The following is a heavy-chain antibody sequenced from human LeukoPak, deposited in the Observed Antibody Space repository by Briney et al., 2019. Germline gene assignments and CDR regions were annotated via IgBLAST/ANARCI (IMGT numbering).Heavy chain of an antibody. D-gene: IGHD4-17*01. CDR2: ISSSSSYI. CDR1: GFTFSSYS. J-gene: IGHJ3*02. CDR3: ARVTVPPNAFDI. V-gene: IGHV3-21*01. Sequence: TGASLRLSCAAAGFTFSSYSMNWVRQAPGKGLEWVSSISSSSSYIYYADSVKGRFTISRDNAKNSLYLQMNSLRAEDTAVYYCARVTVPPNAFDIWAQGTMVTVSS.